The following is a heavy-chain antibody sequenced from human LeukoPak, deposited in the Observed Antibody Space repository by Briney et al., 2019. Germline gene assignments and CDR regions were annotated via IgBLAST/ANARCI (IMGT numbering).Heavy chain of an antibody. CDR2: IYHNGNT. CDR1: GSSINSVYS. J-gene: IGHJ4*02. CDR3: ASYKTYYDSSGHPLDY. V-gene: IGHV4-38-2*02. D-gene: IGHD3-22*01. Sequence: SETLSLTCTVFGSSINSVYSWGWIRPPPGKGLEWVGSIYHNGNTYYNSSLKSRVTISVHTSENQFSLKLSSVTAADTAVYYCASYKTYYDSSGHPLDYWGQGTLVTVSS.